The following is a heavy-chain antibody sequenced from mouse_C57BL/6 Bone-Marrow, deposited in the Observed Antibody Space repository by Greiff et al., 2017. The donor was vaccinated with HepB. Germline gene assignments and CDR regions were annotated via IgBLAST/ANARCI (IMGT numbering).Heavy chain of an antibody. CDR3: AREEDDGYYPYWYFDV. CDR2: IYPGDGDT. CDR1: GYAFSSYW. J-gene: IGHJ1*03. Sequence: QVQLKQSGAELVKPGASVKISCKASGYAFSSYWMNWVKQRPGKGLEWIGQIYPGDGDTNYNGKFKGKATLTADKSSSTAYMQLSSLTSEDSAVYFCAREEDDGYYPYWYFDVWGTGTTVTVSS. V-gene: IGHV1-80*01. D-gene: IGHD2-3*01.